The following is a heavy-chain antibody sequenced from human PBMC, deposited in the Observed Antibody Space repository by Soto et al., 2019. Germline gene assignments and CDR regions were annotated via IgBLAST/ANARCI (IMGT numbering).Heavy chain of an antibody. Sequence: GSLRLSCAVSGFTFSDYYMTWIRQAPGKGLEWVSYISSSTSHTNYADSVKGRFTISRDNAKNTLYLQMNSLRAEDTAVYYCARAHHCISTSCYYYYYGMDVWGQGTTVTVSS. CDR2: ISSSTSHT. V-gene: IGHV3-11*06. J-gene: IGHJ6*02. D-gene: IGHD2-2*01. CDR1: GFTFSDYY. CDR3: ARAHHCISTSCYYYYYGMDV.